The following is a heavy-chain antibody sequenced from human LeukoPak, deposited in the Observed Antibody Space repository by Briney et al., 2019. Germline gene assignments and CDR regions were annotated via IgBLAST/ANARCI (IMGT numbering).Heavy chain of an antibody. D-gene: IGHD6-13*01. CDR1: GFTFSSYA. Sequence: GGSLRLSCAASGFTFSSYAMSWVRQAPGKGLEWVSAISGSGGSTYYADSLKGRFTISRDNSKNTLYLQMSSLRAEDTAVYYCAHPTEYSSSWYGNWFDPWGQGTLVTVSS. V-gene: IGHV3-23*01. CDR2: ISGSGGST. CDR3: AHPTEYSSSWYGNWFDP. J-gene: IGHJ5*02.